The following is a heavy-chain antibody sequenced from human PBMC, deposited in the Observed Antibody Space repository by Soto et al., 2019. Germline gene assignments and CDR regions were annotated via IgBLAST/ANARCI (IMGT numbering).Heavy chain of an antibody. Sequence: DVQLVESGGGLVQPGGSLRLSCAISGFSVNSNYLSWVRQAPGKGLEWVSVHYSGGSTYYADSVQGRFTISRDKSNNTLYLQMRRVRAEDTAVYFCARHRHPRGTVGATSPLDPWGQGTQVTVSS. D-gene: IGHD1-26*01. CDR1: GFSVNSNY. CDR3: ARHRHPRGTVGATSPLDP. J-gene: IGHJ5*02. CDR2: HYSGGST. V-gene: IGHV3-53*01.